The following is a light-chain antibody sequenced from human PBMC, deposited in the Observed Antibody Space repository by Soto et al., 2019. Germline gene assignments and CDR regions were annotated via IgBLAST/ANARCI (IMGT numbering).Light chain of an antibody. V-gene: IGLV2-8*01. Sequence: QSALTQPPSASGSPGQSVTISCTGTSSDVGGYNSVSWYQHHPGKAPKLMIYEVSKRPSGVPHRLSGSKSANTASLTVSGLLAYDEAHYYCRSSAASNTDLFGTGTKVTVL. J-gene: IGLJ1*01. CDR1: SSDVGGYNS. CDR3: RSSAASNTDL. CDR2: EVS.